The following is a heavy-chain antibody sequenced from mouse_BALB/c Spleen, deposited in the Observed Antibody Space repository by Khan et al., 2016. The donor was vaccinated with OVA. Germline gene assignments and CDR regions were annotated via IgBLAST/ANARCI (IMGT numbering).Heavy chain of an antibody. J-gene: IGHJ2*01. CDR3: ARLGDYDACFDY. CDR1: GYTFSSYW. V-gene: IGHV1-9*01. D-gene: IGHD2-4*01. Sequence: QVQLQQSGAELMKPGASVKISCKATGYTFSSYWIEWVKQRPGHGLEWIGEILPGSGSTNYNEKFKGKATFTADTSSNTTYMHLSSLTSEDSAVYYCARLGDYDACFDYWGQRTTLTVSS. CDR2: ILPGSGST.